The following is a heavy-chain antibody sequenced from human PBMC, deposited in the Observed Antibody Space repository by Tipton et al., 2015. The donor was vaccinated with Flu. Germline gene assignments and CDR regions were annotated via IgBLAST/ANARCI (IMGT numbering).Heavy chain of an antibody. V-gene: IGHV3-23*04. J-gene: IGHJ4*02. D-gene: IGHD1-26*01. CDR2: LSGHGGNQ. CDR1: GFAFSEFG. CDR3: AKGAASGNVHECLDY. Sequence: VQLVQSGGGLVQPGGSLTLSCATSGFAFSEFGLNWIRQTPGKGLEWVSVLSGHGGNQYYADSVKGRFTIYRDNSKNTLYLQMNSLRAEDTAVYFCAKGAASGNVHECLDYRGQGALVTVSS.